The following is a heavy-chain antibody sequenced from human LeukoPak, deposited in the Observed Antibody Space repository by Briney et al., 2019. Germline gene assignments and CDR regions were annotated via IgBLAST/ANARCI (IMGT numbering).Heavy chain of an antibody. Sequence: GGSLRLSCAASGFTLTDAWMAWVRQAPGKGLEYVGRIKSKTHGGTADYAAPVKGRITISRDDSKNTLYLQMNSLKTEDTAIYYCTRDCASWGQGTLVTVSS. V-gene: IGHV3-15*01. D-gene: IGHD2-21*01. CDR2: IKSKTHGGTA. J-gene: IGHJ5*02. CDR1: GFTLTDAW. CDR3: TRDCAS.